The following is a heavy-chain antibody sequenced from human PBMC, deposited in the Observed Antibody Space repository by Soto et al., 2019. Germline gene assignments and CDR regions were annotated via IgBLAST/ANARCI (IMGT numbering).Heavy chain of an antibody. CDR3: ASHGKTGTWVYYYGMDD. CDR1: GGTFSSSA. D-gene: IGHD1-7*01. V-gene: IGHV1-69*14. Sequence: VQLVQSGAEVKKPGSSVKVSCKASGGTFSSSAISWVRQAPGQGLEWMGGMIPIFGTANYAQKFQGRVTITEDKSTSTAYMELSRLRSEDTAVYYGASHGKTGTWVYYYGMDDWGQGTMVTVSS. CDR2: MIPIFGTA. J-gene: IGHJ6*02.